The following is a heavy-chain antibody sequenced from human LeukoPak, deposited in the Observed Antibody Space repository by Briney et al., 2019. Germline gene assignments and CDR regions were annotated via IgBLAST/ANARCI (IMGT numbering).Heavy chain of an antibody. D-gene: IGHD1-7*01. CDR1: GDTFTSFG. CDR3: ARGRDWNYAFDY. V-gene: IGHV1-18*01. CDR2: ISTYNGNT. Sequence: ASVKVSCKASGDTFTSFGITWVRQAPGQGLEWMGWISTYNGNTNYAQKLQGRVTMTTDTSTSTTYMELRSLKSDDTAVYYCARGRDWNYAFDYWGQGTLVTVSS. J-gene: IGHJ4*02.